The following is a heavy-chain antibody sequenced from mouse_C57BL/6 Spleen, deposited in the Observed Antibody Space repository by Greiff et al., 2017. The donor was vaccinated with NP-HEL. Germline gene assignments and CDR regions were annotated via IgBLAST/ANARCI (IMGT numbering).Heavy chain of an antibody. D-gene: IGHD1-1*01. CDR2: INPNNGGT. CDR3: AIITTVVAHYYAMDY. V-gene: IGHV1-18*01. Sequence: EVQLQQSGPELVKPGASVKIPCKASGYTFTDYNMDWVKQSHGKSLEWIGDINPNNGGTIYNQKFKGKATLTVDKSSSTADMELRSLTSEDTAVYYCAIITTVVAHYYAMDYWGQGTSVTVSS. CDR1: GYTFTDYN. J-gene: IGHJ4*01.